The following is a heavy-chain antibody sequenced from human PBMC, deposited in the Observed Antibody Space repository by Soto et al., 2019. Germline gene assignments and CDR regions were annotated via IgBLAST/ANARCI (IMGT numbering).Heavy chain of an antibody. V-gene: IGHV4-34*01. Sequence: SETLSLTCAVYGGSFSGYSWTWIRQPPGKGLEWIGNINHSGRTNYNPSLRSRVTMSVDTPKNQFSLKLNSVTAAGTAVYYCTRVVLQYFGKLSVRNYFDCWGQGTLVIVSS. D-gene: IGHD3-9*01. J-gene: IGHJ4*02. CDR1: GGSFSGYS. CDR2: INHSGRT. CDR3: TRVVLQYFGKLSVRNYFDC.